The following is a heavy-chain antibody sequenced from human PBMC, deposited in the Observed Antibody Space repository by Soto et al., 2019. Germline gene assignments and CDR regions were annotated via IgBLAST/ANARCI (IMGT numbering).Heavy chain of an antibody. D-gene: IGHD6-13*01. Sequence: QVQLVQSGAEVKKPGASVKVSCKASGYTFATYGFSWVRQAPGQGLEWMGWISASNGNTNYAQKLRGRVTMTTDTSTSTGYMELRSLRSDDTAVVYCARSGRSWNLREFDYWGQGTLVTVSS. CDR2: ISASNGNT. V-gene: IGHV1-18*01. CDR1: GYTFATYG. J-gene: IGHJ4*02. CDR3: ARSGRSWNLREFDY.